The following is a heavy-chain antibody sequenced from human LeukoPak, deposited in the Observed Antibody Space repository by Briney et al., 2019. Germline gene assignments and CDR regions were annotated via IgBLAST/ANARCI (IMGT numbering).Heavy chain of an antibody. CDR2: ISWNSGSI. Sequence: PGGSLRLSCAASGLTFDDYAMHWVRQAPGKGLEWVSGISWNSGSIGYADSVKGRFTISRDNAKNSLYLQMNSLRAEDTALYYCAKGQSLSEQLPGDYWGQGTLVTVSS. CDR3: AKGQSLSEQLPGDY. V-gene: IGHV3-9*01. J-gene: IGHJ4*02. D-gene: IGHD6-13*01. CDR1: GLTFDDYA.